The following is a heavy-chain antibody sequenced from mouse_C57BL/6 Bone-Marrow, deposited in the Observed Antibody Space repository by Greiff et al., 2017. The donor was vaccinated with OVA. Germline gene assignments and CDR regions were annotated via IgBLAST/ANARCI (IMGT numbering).Heavy chain of an antibody. CDR2: IRNKPNGSTT. D-gene: IGHD1-1*01. V-gene: IGHV7-3*01. J-gene: IGHJ2*01. CDR3: ARYKGRVAVDYFDY. CDR1: GFTFTNYY. Sequence: EVQVVESGGGLVQPGDSLSLSCAASGFTFTNYYMSWVRQPPGKALEWLAFIRNKPNGSTTEYSASLKGRFTSSRDNSQSILYLKMNVLRAEHSATYYCARYKGRVAVDYFDYWGQGTALTVSS.